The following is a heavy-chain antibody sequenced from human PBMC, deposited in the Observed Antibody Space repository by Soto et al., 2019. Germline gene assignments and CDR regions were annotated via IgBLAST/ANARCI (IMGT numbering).Heavy chain of an antibody. Sequence: SETLSLTCTVFGGSISSGDYYWSWIRQPPGKGLEWIGYIYHSGSTSYNPSLKSRVTISVDTSKNQFSLKLSSVTAADTAVYYCARAAPRYCSRGSCYSGRDNWGQGTLVTVSS. V-gene: IGHV4-30-4*01. CDR2: IYHSGST. D-gene: IGHD2-15*01. CDR1: GGSISSGDYY. J-gene: IGHJ4*02. CDR3: ARAAPRYCSRGSCYSGRDN.